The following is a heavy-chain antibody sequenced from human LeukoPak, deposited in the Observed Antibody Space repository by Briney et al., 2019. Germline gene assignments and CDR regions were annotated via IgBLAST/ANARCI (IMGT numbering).Heavy chain of an antibody. D-gene: IGHD3-16*01. CDR1: GGSISSSSYY. CDR2: IYYSGST. Sequence: SETLSLTCTVSGGSISSSSYYWGWIRQPPGKGLEWIGSIYYSGSTYYNPSLKSRVTISVDTSKNQFSLKLGSVTAADTAVYYCASDGDYYYYYGMDVWGQGTTVTVSS. CDR3: ASDGDYYYYYGMDV. J-gene: IGHJ6*02. V-gene: IGHV4-39*01.